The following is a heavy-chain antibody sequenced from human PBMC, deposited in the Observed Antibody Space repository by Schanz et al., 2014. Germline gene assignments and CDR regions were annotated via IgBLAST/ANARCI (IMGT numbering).Heavy chain of an antibody. CDR2: INPSGGGT. CDR3: ATGKGDILTGRY. D-gene: IGHD3-9*01. V-gene: IGHV1-46*01. CDR1: GYTFTSDS. J-gene: IGHJ4*02. Sequence: QVQLVQSGAEVKKPGASVKVSCKASGYTFTSDSMHWVRQAPGQGLEWMGMINPSGGGTSYALRFQDRVTVTRDTSRSTVYMELSSLRSEDTAVYYCATGKGDILTGRYWGQGTLVTVSS.